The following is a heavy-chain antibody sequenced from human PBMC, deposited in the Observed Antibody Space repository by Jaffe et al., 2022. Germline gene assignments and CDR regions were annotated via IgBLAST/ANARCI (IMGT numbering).Heavy chain of an antibody. V-gene: IGHV3-73*02. CDR2: IRSKANSYAT. D-gene: IGHD4-17*01. CDR1: GFTFSGSA. J-gene: IGHJ4*02. Sequence: EVQLVESGGGLVQPGGSLKLSCAASGFTFSGSAMHWVRQASGKGLEWVGRIRSKANSYATAYAASVKGRFTISRDDSKNTAYLQMNSLKTEDTAVYYCTRVGMDRGDPLIDYWGQGTLVTVSS. CDR3: TRVGMDRGDPLIDY.